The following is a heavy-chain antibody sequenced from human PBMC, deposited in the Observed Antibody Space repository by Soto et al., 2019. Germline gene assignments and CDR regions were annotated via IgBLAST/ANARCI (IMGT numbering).Heavy chain of an antibody. CDR2: IIPILGIA. CDR3: ARDTVVVPAATGGAFDI. V-gene: IGHV1-69*04. D-gene: IGHD2-2*01. CDR1: GGTFSSYT. Sequence: SVKVSCKASGGTFSSYTISWVRQAPGQGLEWMGRIIPILGIANYAQKFQGRVTITADKSTSTAYMELSSLRSEDTAVYYCARDTVVVPAATGGAFDIWGQGTMVTVSS. J-gene: IGHJ3*02.